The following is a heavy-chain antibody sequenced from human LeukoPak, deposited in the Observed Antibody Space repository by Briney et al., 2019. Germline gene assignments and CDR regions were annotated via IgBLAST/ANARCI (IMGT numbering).Heavy chain of an antibody. V-gene: IGHV3-49*04. CDR1: GFTLGDSS. CDR3: SRDSYGHDPRNSFDY. CDR2: ISGKAYGGTT. D-gene: IGHD5-18*01. J-gene: IGHJ4*02. Sequence: GGSQRLSCLASGFTLGDSSVSWVRQAPGKGLEWVGFISGKAYGGTTEYAASVKGRFTISRDDSKSIAYLQMNSLKTEDTAVYYCSRDSYGHDPRNSFDYWGQGTLVTVSS.